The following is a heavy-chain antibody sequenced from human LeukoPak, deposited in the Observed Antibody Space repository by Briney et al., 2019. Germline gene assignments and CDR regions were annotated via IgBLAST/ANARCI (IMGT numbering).Heavy chain of an antibody. Sequence: GASVKVSCKASGYTFTSYGISWVRQAPGQGLEWMGWISAYNGNTNYAQKLQGRVTMTTDTSTSTVYMELRSLRSDDTAVYYCASTIVVVTADYFDYWGQGTLVTVSS. CDR1: GYTFTSYG. V-gene: IGHV1-18*01. CDR3: ASTIVVVTADYFDY. D-gene: IGHD2-21*02. J-gene: IGHJ4*02. CDR2: ISAYNGNT.